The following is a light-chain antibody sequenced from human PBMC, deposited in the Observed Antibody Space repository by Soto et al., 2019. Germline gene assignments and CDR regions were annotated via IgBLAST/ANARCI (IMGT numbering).Light chain of an antibody. J-gene: IGLJ3*02. CDR3: RTWGTGLWV. CDR2: LNSDGSH. V-gene: IGLV4-69*01. CDR1: SGHSSYA. Sequence: QLVLTQSPSASASLGASVKLTCTLSSGHSSYAIAWHQQQPEKGPRYLMKLNSDGSHSKGDGIPDRFSGSSSGAERYLTISSLQSEDEADYYCRTWGTGLWVFGGGTKLTVL.